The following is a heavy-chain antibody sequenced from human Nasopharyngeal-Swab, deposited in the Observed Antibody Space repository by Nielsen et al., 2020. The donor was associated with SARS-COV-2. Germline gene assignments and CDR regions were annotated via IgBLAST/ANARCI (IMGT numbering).Heavy chain of an antibody. V-gene: IGHV3-30-3*01. CDR3: ARGGLLELGFYWYFDL. Sequence: GESLKISCAASGFTISSYAMHWVRQAPGKGLEWVAVISYDGSNKYYADSVKGRFTISRDNSKNTLYLQMNSLRAEDTAVYYCARGGLLELGFYWYFDLWGRGTLVTVSS. CDR1: GFTISSYA. D-gene: IGHD2-21*02. CDR2: ISYDGSNK. J-gene: IGHJ2*01.